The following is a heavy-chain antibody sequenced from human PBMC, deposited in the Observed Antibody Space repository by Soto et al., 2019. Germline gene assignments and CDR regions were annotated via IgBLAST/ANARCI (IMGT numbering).Heavy chain of an antibody. D-gene: IGHD3-22*01. CDR3: ARPYYYDSSGPAAFDI. Sequence: LGESLKISCKGSGYSFTSYWIGWVRQMPGKGLEWMGIIYPGDSDTRYSPSFQGQVTISADKSISTAYLQWSSLKASDTAMYYCARPYYYDSSGPAAFDIWGQGTMVTVSS. CDR1: GYSFTSYW. J-gene: IGHJ3*02. V-gene: IGHV5-51*01. CDR2: IYPGDSDT.